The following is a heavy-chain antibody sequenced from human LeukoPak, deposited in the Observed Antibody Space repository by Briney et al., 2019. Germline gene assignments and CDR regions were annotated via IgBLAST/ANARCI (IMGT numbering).Heavy chain of an antibody. Sequence: PSETLSLTCAVYGGSFSGYYWSWIRQPPGKGLEWIGEINHSGSTNYNPSLKSRVTISVDTSKNQFSLKLSSVTAADTAVYYCARAKGITILRGHNWFDPWGQGTLVTVSS. J-gene: IGHJ5*02. D-gene: IGHD3-9*01. CDR3: ARAKGITILRGHNWFDP. V-gene: IGHV4-34*01. CDR2: INHSGST. CDR1: GGSFSGYY.